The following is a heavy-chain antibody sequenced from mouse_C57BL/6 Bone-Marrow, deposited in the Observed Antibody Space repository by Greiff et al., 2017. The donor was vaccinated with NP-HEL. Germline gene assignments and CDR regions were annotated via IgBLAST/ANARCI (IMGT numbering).Heavy chain of an antibody. J-gene: IGHJ4*01. Sequence: EVQRVESVAELVRPGASVKLSCTASGFNIKNTYMHWVKQRPEQGLEWIGRIDPANGNTKYAPKFQGKATITADKYSSTAYMQLSSLTAEDSAVYFCARGSLLAMDYWGQGTSVTVSS. CDR1: GFNIKNTY. CDR2: IDPANGNT. D-gene: IGHD6-1*01. V-gene: IGHV14-3*01. CDR3: ARGSLLAMDY.